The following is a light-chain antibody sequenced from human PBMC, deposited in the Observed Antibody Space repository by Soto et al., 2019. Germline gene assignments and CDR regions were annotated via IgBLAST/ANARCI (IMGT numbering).Light chain of an antibody. CDR3: HQLKSCPEK. Sequence: IQLTQSPPFLYDCLGERVTISCRASQGINTFLAWYQQKPGKAPKLLIYAASTWQTGIPARFSGSGSGTDFTLTMSSLQPEDFAAYSCHQLKSCPEKFGGGTKVDIK. V-gene: IGKV1-9*01. J-gene: IGKJ4*02. CDR1: QGINTF. CDR2: AAS.